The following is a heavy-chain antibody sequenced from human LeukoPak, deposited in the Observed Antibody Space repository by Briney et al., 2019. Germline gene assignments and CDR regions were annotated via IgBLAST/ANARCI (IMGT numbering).Heavy chain of an antibody. CDR2: INSDGSST. D-gene: IGHD5-12*01. CDR1: GFTFSSYW. V-gene: IGHV3-74*01. Sequence: GGSLRLSCAASGFTFSSYWMHWVRHAPGKGLVWVSRINSDGSSTSYADSVKGRFTISRDNAKNTLYLQMNSLRAEDTAVYYCAREHIVATIIDYWGQGTLVTVSS. J-gene: IGHJ4*02. CDR3: AREHIVATIIDY.